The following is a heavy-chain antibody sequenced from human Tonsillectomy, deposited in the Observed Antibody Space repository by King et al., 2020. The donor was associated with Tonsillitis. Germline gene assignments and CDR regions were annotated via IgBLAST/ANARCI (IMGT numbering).Heavy chain of an antibody. CDR3: AKDRWSSRGGYYFYYGMDV. D-gene: IGHD3-10*01. J-gene: IGHJ6*02. V-gene: IGHV3-30*18. CDR1: GFTFSSYG. Sequence: VQLVESGGGVVQPGRSLRLSCAASGFTFSSYGMHWVRQAPGKGLEWVTVISYDGNHKYYADSVKGRFTISRDNSKNTLYLQMNSLRTEDTAMYYCAKDRWSSRGGYYFYYGMDVWGQGTTVTVSS. CDR2: ISYDGNHK.